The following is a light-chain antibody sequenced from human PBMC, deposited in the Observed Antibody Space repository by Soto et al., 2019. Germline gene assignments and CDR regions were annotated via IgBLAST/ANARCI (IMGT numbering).Light chain of an antibody. V-gene: IGKV1-5*03. J-gene: IGKJ1*01. CDR3: QQYHTFST. CDR2: KTS. CDR1: QSLDSW. Sequence: DIQMTQSPSTLSASVEDRVTITCRASQSLDSWLAWYQQKPGKPPKLLIYKTSILEFGVPSRFSGRGSGTLFTLTISSLQPDDFATYYCQQYHTFSTFGQGTKVEIK.